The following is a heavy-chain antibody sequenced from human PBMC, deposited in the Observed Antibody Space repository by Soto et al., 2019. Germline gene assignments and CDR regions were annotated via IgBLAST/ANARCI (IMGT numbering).Heavy chain of an antibody. V-gene: IGHV1-69*13. Sequence: GASVKVSCKASGCTFSSYAISWVRQAPGQGLEWMGGIIPIFGTANYAQKFQGRVTITADESTSTAYMELSSLRSEDTAVYYCARVLSIAARPLGFDYWGQGTLVTVSS. J-gene: IGHJ4*02. CDR3: ARVLSIAARPLGFDY. D-gene: IGHD6-6*01. CDR2: IIPIFGTA. CDR1: GCTFSSYA.